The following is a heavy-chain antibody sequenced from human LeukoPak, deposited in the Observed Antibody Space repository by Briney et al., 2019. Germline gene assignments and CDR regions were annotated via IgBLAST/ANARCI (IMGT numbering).Heavy chain of an antibody. D-gene: IGHD3-10*01. J-gene: IGHJ1*01. V-gene: IGHV3-23*01. CDR3: ARDTDYYGSGRHGYFDH. Sequence: GGSLRLSCAASGFTFTVYAMVWVRQAPGKGLEWVSAISGSGGTSYYADSVKGRFTISRDNSKNTLHLQMNSLRVEDTAVYYCARDTDYYGSGRHGYFDHWGQGTLVTVSS. CDR1: GFTFTVYA. CDR2: ISGSGGTS.